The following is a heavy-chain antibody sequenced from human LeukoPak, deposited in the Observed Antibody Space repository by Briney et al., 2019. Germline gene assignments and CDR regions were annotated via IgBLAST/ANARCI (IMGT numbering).Heavy chain of an antibody. CDR2: IRSTGDT. J-gene: IGHJ5*02. CDR1: GFIFSQYG. Sequence: GGSLRLSCAASGFIFSQYGINWVRQAPGKGLEWVSHIRSTGDTFYADSVKGRFTISRDNARNSLYLQMNSLRAEDTAMYYCARDAGNSGYGCDLWGQGTLVTVSS. CDR3: ARDAGNSGYGCDL. D-gene: IGHD5-12*01. V-gene: IGHV3-48*01.